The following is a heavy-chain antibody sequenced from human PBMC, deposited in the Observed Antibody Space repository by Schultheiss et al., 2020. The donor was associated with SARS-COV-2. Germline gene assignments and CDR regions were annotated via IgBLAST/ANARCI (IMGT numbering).Heavy chain of an antibody. D-gene: IGHD4-17*01. Sequence: SETLSLTCAVSGYSISSGYYWGWIRQPPGKGLEWIGSIYHSGSTYYNPSLKSRVTISVDTSKNQFSLKLSSVTAADTAVYYCARDQAYGDYYYYYGMDVWGQGTTVTVSS. V-gene: IGHV4-38-2*02. CDR2: IYHSGST. J-gene: IGHJ6*02. CDR3: ARDQAYGDYYYYYGMDV. CDR1: GYSISSGYY.